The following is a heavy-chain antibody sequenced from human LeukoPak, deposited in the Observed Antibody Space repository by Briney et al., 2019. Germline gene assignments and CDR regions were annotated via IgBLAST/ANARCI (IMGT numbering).Heavy chain of an antibody. CDR2: IYYSGST. V-gene: IGHV4-59*08. J-gene: IGHJ6*02. Sequence: SKTLSLTCTVSGGSISSYYWSWIRQPPGKGLEWIGYIYYSGSTNYNPSLKSRVTISVDTSKNQFSLKLSSVTAADTAVYYCARLGYCSSTSCYRLGYYYYGMDVWGQGTTVTVSS. D-gene: IGHD2-2*01. CDR1: GGSISSYY. CDR3: ARLGYCSSTSCYRLGYYYYGMDV.